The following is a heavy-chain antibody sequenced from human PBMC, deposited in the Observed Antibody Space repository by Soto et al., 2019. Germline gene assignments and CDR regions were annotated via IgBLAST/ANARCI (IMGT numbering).Heavy chain of an antibody. J-gene: IGHJ4*02. D-gene: IGHD2-15*01. CDR3: ARSYYCSGGSCYSYYFDY. Sequence: HPGGSLRLSCAASGFTFSSYGMHWVRQAPGKGLEWVAVIWYDGSNKYYADSVKGRFTISRDNSKNTLYLQMNSLRAEDTAVYYCARSYYCSGGSCYSYYFDYWGQGT. CDR2: IWYDGSNK. CDR1: GFTFSSYG. V-gene: IGHV3-33*01.